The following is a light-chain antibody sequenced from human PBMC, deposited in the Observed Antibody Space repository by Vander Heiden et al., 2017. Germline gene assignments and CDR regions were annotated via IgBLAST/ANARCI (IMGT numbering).Light chain of an antibody. J-gene: IGKJ5*01. CDR2: GAS. CDR3: QQYDTFPIT. CDR1: QGINTF. V-gene: IGKV1-16*01. Sequence: DIQMTQSPSSLSASVRDRVTFTCRASQGINTFLGWFQQKPGKAPKSLIYGASTLQSGVPSRFSGSGSGTYFTLTISSLQPEDFATYYCQQYDTFPITFGQGTRLEIK.